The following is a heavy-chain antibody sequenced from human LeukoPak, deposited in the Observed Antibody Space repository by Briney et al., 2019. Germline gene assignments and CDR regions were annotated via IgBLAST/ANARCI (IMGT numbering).Heavy chain of an antibody. CDR2: INWNSGKK. D-gene: IGHD3-10*01. CDR3: AKDRYGGSGSYVES. V-gene: IGHV3-9*01. J-gene: IGHJ4*02. CDR1: GFRFDDHA. Sequence: GGSLRLSCVGDGFRFDDHAMHWVRQRPGKGLEWVSGINWNSGKKGYADSVKGRFTISRDNSKNTLYLEMNSLRAEDTSVYYCAKDRYGGSGSYVESWGQGTLVTVSS.